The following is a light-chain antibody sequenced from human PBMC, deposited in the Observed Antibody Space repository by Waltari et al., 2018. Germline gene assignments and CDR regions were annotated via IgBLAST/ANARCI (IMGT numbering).Light chain of an antibody. Sequence: DIVMTQSPDSLDVSLGERATNNCKSSQTILYKINNANSLAWYHVKPGQPPRLLIYWASTRQSGVPDRFSGSGSGTDFTLTISSLQAEDVAVYYCQQYYTTPLTFGPGTKVDLK. CDR3: QQYYTTPLT. CDR1: QTILYKINNANS. CDR2: WAS. J-gene: IGKJ3*01. V-gene: IGKV4-1*01.